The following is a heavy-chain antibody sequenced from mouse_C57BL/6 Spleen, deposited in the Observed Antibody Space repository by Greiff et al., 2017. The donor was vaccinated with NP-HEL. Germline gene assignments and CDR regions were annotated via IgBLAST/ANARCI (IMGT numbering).Heavy chain of an antibody. CDR3: ARGGGGYYEAWFAY. CDR1: GYTFTSYW. J-gene: IGHJ3*01. D-gene: IGHD2-3*01. CDR2: IHPNSGST. Sequence: QVQLQQSGAELVKPGASVKLSCKASGYTFTSYWMHWVKQRPGQGLEWIGMIHPNSGSTNYNEKFKSKATLTVDKSSSTAYMQLSSLTSEDSAVYYCARGGGGYYEAWFAYWGQGTLVTVSA. V-gene: IGHV1-64*01.